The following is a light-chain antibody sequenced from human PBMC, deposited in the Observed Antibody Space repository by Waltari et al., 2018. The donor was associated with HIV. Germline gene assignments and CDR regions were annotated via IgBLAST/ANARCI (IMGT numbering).Light chain of an antibody. CDR2: GAS. Sequence: DIQITQSPSSLSASVGDRVTITCRASQYISTYLNWYQQKPGQAPRFLIYGASNLQSGVPSRFSGRGSGTDFTLTISTLQPEDFATYYCQQSYDTPRTFGGGTRVEIK. CDR1: QYISTY. V-gene: IGKV1-39*01. J-gene: IGKJ4*01. CDR3: QQSYDTPRT.